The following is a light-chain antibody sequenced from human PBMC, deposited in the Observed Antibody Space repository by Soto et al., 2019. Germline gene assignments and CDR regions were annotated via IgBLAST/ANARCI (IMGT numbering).Light chain of an antibody. CDR1: SSDVGGYNY. V-gene: IGLV2-8*01. Sequence: QSVLTQPPSESGSPGQSVTISCTGTSSDVGGYNYVSWYQQHPGKAPKLMIYEVSKRPSGVPDRFSGSKSGNTASLTVSGLQAEDESDYYCSSYAGSNNWNFGTGTKLTLL. CDR2: EVS. CDR3: SSYAGSNNWN. J-gene: IGLJ1*01.